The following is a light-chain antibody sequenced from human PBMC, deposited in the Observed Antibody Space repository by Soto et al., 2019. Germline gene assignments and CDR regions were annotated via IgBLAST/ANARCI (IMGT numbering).Light chain of an antibody. J-gene: IGLJ3*02. CDR3: GSNTSSSTVV. Sequence: QSALTQPASVSGSPGQSITISCTGTSSDVGGYNYVSWYQQHPGKAPKLMIYDLSYRPSGVSNRFSGSKSGNTASLTISGLQADDEADYYCGSNTSSSTVVFGGGTKVTVL. V-gene: IGLV2-14*03. CDR2: DLS. CDR1: SSDVGGYNY.